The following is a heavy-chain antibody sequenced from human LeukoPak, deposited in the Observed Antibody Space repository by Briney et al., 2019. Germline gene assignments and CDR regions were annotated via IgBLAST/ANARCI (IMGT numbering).Heavy chain of an antibody. CDR3: ARGSVAFDY. CDR1: GGSFSGYY. J-gene: IGHJ4*02. D-gene: IGHD5/OR15-5a*01. Sequence: NPSETLSLTCAVHGGSFSGYYWSWIRQPPGKGLEWIGEINHSGSTNYNPSLKSRVTISVDTSKNQFSLKLSSVTAADTVVYYCARGSVAFDYWGQGTLVTVSS. V-gene: IGHV4-34*01. CDR2: INHSGST.